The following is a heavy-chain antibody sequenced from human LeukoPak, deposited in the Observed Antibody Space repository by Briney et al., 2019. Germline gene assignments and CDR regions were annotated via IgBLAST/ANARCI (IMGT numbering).Heavy chain of an antibody. Sequence: ASVKVSCKASGYTITRYAMHWVRQAPGQRLEWMGWVNAGNGNTKYSQKFQGRVTITRDTSASTAYMELSSLRSEDTAVYYCARQISSGWPRAEYFQHWGQGTLVTVSS. CDR3: ARQISSGWPRAEYFQH. J-gene: IGHJ1*01. D-gene: IGHD6-19*01. CDR2: VNAGNGNT. CDR1: GYTITRYA. V-gene: IGHV1-3*01.